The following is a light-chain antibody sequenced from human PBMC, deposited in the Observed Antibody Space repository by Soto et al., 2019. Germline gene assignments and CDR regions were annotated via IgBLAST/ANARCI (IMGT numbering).Light chain of an antibody. J-gene: IGLJ7*01. CDR1: SSDVGSHNL. CDR3: CSYGGSRAV. V-gene: IGLV2-23*02. Sequence: QSVPTQPASVSGSPGQSITISCTGTSSDVGSHNLVSWYQQHPGQAPKLMIYEVTNRPLGVSTRFSASKSGNTASLTISGLQAEDEADYYCCSYGGSRAVFGGGTQLTVL. CDR2: EVT.